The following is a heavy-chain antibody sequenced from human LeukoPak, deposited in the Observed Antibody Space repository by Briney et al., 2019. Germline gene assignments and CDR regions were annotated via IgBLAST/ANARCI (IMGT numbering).Heavy chain of an antibody. CDR1: GYTFTCYY. J-gene: IGHJ4*02. V-gene: IGHV1-2*04. CDR2: INPNSGGT. CDR3: AREVDTAMGNYFDY. D-gene: IGHD5-18*01. Sequence: ASVKVSCKVSGYTFTCYYMHWVRQAPGQGLEWMGWINPNSGGTNYAQKFQGWVTMTRDTSISTAYMELSRLRSDDTAVYYCAREVDTAMGNYFDYWGQGTLVTVSS.